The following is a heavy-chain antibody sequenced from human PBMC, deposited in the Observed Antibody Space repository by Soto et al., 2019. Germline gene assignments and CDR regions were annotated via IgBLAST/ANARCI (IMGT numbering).Heavy chain of an antibody. D-gene: IGHD3-3*01. CDR2: IYPGHSDT. V-gene: IGHV5-51*01. CDR3: ARGVLRFLEWHSNWFEK. Sequence: GESGKVSCERSAHSFTSFWVGRILQLPGDVLEWMGIIYPGHSDTRSSPSVQGQVTMSVDKSLSNAYLQWSRLKASETALYYCARGVLRFLEWHSNWFEKWGQGTLVKVSS. CDR1: AHSFTSFW. J-gene: IGHJ5*02.